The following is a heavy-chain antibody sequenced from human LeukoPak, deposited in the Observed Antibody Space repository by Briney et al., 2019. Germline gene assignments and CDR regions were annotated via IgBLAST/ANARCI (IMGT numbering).Heavy chain of an antibody. Sequence: SETLSLTCTVSGGSISSSSYYWGWIRQPPGKGLEWIGSIYYSGSTYYNPSLKSRVTISVDTSKNQFSLKLSSVTAADTAVYYCAILERLGYWGQGTLVTVSS. CDR3: AILERLGY. CDR1: GGSISSSSYY. CDR2: IYYSGST. V-gene: IGHV4-39*01. D-gene: IGHD3-3*01. J-gene: IGHJ4*02.